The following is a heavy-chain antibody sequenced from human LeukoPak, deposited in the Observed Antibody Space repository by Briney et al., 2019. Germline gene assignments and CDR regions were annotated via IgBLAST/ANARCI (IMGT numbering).Heavy chain of an antibody. CDR1: GYTLTELS. Sequence: ASVKVSCKVSGYTLTELSMHWVRQAPGKGLEWMGGFDPEDGETIYAQKFQGRVTMTEDTSTDRAYMELSSLRSEYTAVYYCATLGLIVGGTTADYWGQGTLVTVSS. CDR3: ATLGLIVGGTTADY. CDR2: FDPEDGET. D-gene: IGHD1-26*01. V-gene: IGHV1-24*01. J-gene: IGHJ4*02.